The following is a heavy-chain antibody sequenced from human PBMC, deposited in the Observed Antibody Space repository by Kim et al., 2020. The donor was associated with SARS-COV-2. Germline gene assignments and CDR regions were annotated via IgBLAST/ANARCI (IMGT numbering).Heavy chain of an antibody. V-gene: IGHV3-23*01. CDR1: GFTFSSYA. CDR3: AKDAIPNPQEWEHYYFDY. Sequence: GGSLRLSCAASGFTFSSYAMSWVRQAPGKGLEWVSAISGSGGSTYYADSVKGRFTISRDNSKNTLYLQMNSLRAEDTAVYYCAKDAIPNPQEWEHYYFDYWGQGTLVTVSS. J-gene: IGHJ4*02. D-gene: IGHD1-26*01. CDR2: ISGSGGST.